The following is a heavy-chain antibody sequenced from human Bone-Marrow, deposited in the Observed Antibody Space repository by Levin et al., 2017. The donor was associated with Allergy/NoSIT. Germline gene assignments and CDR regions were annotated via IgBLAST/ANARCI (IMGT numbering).Heavy chain of an antibody. CDR3: ARGRITIFGMEHYEPSYYNGMDV. CDR2: IYSSGDA. Sequence: PSETLSLTCIVSGASISDYYWSWVRQTAGKGLEWIGRIYSSGDANYNPSLKSRVTMSLDMSQNKFSLKLTSVTAADTAFYFCARGRITIFGMEHYEPSYYNGMDVWGQGTTVTVSS. V-gene: IGHV4-4*07. CDR1: GASISDYY. D-gene: IGHD3-3*01. J-gene: IGHJ6*02.